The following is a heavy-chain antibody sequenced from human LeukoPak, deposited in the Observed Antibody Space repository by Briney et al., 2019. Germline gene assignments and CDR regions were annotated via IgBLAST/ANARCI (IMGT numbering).Heavy chain of an antibody. V-gene: IGHV4-34*01. CDR2: INHSGST. J-gene: IGHJ4*02. CDR1: GGSFSGYY. D-gene: IGHD3-22*01. CDR3: ARGGGGRYYDSSGYYSYGY. Sequence: SETLSLTCAVYGGSFSGYYWSWIRQPPGKGLEWIGEINHSGSTNYNPSLKSRVTISVDTSKNQFSLKLSSATAADTAVYYCARGGGGRYYDSSGYYSYGYWGQGTLVTVSS.